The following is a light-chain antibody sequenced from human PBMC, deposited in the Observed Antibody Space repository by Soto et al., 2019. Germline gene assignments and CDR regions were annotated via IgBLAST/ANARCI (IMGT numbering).Light chain of an antibody. J-gene: IGKJ2*01. CDR2: GAS. CDR1: QSVSTRY. CDR3: HQFGSSPPAFT. V-gene: IGKV3-20*01. Sequence: ESMLTQSPGTLSLSPGERATLSCRASQSVSTRYLAWYQQKPGQAPRLLIYGASIRATGIPDRFSGSGSGTDFPLTNSRLEPEDFAVYYCHQFGSSPPAFTFGQGTKLEI.